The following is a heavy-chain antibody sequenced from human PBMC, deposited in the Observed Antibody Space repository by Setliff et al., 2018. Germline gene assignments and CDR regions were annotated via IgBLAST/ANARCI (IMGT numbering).Heavy chain of an antibody. Sequence: PGGSLRLSCAASGFIFSAYEMNWVRQAPGKGLEWVAYISTSGTTENYADSVKGRFTISRDNSRNSLYLQMNSLRVEDTASYYCARDPNGDYVGAFDPWGQGILVTVSS. CDR3: ARDPNGDYVGAFDP. J-gene: IGHJ5*02. CDR2: ISTSGTTE. CDR1: GFIFSAYE. V-gene: IGHV3-23*01. D-gene: IGHD4-17*01.